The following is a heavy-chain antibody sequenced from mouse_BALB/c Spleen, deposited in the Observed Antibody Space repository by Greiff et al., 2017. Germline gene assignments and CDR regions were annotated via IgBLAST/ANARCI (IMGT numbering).Heavy chain of an antibody. J-gene: IGHJ3*01. Sequence: VQLVESGPELVKPGASVRISCKASGYTFTSYYIHWVKQRPGQGLEWIGWIYPGNVNTKYNEKFKGKATLTADKSSSTAYMQLSSLTSEDSAVYFCARPSSTMITTPFAYWGQGTLVTVSA. CDR3: ARPSSTMITTPFAY. V-gene: IGHV1S56*01. CDR1: GYTFTSYY. D-gene: IGHD2-4*01. CDR2: IYPGNVNT.